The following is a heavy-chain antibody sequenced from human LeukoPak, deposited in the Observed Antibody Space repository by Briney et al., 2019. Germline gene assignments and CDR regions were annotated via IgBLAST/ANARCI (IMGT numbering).Heavy chain of an antibody. CDR1: GYSISSGYY. D-gene: IGHD2-2*01. CDR2: IYNSGST. V-gene: IGHV4-38-2*01. Sequence: SETLSLTCAVSGYSISSGYYWGWIRPPPGKGLEWSGRIYNSGSTYYNPSLKSRVTISVDKSKNQFSLKLSSVTAADTAVYSFARGARSAYCSSTSCHYYYYMDVWGKGTTVTVSS. J-gene: IGHJ6*03. CDR3: ARGARSAYCSSTSCHYYYYMDV.